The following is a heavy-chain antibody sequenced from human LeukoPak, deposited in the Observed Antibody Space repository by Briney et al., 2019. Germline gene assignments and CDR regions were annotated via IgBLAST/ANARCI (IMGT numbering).Heavy chain of an antibody. Sequence: GRSLRLSCAASGFTFSSYGMHWVRQAPGKGLEWVAVIWYDGSNKYYADSVKGRFTISRDNSKNTLYLQMNSLKTEDTALYYCTTESSWTIFYLDYWGQGTLVTVSS. V-gene: IGHV3-33*01. D-gene: IGHD6-13*01. CDR2: IWYDGSNK. CDR1: GFTFSSYG. J-gene: IGHJ4*02. CDR3: TTESSWTIFYLDY.